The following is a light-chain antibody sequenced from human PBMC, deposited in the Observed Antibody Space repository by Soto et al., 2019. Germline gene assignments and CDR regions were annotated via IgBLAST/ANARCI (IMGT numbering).Light chain of an antibody. Sequence: EIVLTQSPGTLSLSPGERAMLSCRASQSIRNTYLAWYQQKPGQAPRLLIHGASTRATGIPDRLTGSGSGTDFTLTISRLEPEDFAVYYCQQYGNSPLMFTFGPGTKVDIK. CDR1: QSIRNTY. CDR3: QQYGNSPLMFT. J-gene: IGKJ3*01. CDR2: GAS. V-gene: IGKV3-20*01.